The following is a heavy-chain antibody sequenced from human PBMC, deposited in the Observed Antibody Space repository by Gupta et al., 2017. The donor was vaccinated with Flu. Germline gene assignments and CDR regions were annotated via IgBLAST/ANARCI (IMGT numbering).Heavy chain of an antibody. V-gene: IGHV3-23*01. D-gene: IGHD3-3*01. CDR2: ISGSGGST. J-gene: IGHJ4*02. CDR3: AKISYDFWSGYDTKVDY. CDR1: GFTFSSYA. Sequence: EVQLLESGGGLVQPGGSLRLSCAASGFTFSSYAMSWVRQAPGKGLEWVSAISGSGGSTYYADSVKGRFTISRDNSKNTLYLQMNSLRAEDTAVYYCAKISYDFWSGYDTKVDYWGQGTLVTVSS.